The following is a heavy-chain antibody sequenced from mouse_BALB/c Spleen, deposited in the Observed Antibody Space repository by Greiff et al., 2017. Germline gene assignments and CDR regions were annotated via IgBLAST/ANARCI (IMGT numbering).Heavy chain of an antibody. V-gene: IGHV5-17*02. CDR2: ISSGSSTI. CDR3: ARYYGYGDYAMDY. CDR1: GFTFSSFG. J-gene: IGHJ4*01. D-gene: IGHD1-2*01. Sequence: EVMLVESGGGLVQPGGSRKLSCAASGFTFSSFGMHWVRQAPEKGLEWVAYISSGSSTIYYADTVKGRFTISRDNPKNTLFLQMTSLRSEDTAMYYCARYYGYGDYAMDYWGQGTSVTVSS.